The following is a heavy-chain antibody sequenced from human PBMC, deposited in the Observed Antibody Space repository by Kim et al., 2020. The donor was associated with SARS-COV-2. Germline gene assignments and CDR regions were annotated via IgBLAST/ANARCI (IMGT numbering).Heavy chain of an antibody. CDR3: ARGALGAAAAGDY. Sequence: YVDSVTGRVTISRDNAKNSLYLQMNGLRAEDTAVYYCARGALGAAAAGDYWGQGTLVTVSS. J-gene: IGHJ4*02. V-gene: IGHV3-7*01. D-gene: IGHD6-13*01.